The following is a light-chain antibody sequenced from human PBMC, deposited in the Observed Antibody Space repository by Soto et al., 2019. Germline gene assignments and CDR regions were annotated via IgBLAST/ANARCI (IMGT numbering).Light chain of an antibody. V-gene: IGKV3-11*01. J-gene: IGKJ2*01. CDR1: HDVSVS. CDR2: DAS. Sequence: EIVLTQSPDTLSLSPGEGATLSCRASHDVSVSLVWYRQRPGQSPGLLIHDASNRATGISARFSGSGSGTDFTLTIGCLEPEESALDYCQQRASWPYTAGQGTKVEIK. CDR3: QQRASWPYT.